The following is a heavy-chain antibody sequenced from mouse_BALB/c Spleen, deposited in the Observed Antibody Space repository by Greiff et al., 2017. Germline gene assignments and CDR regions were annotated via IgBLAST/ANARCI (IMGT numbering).Heavy chain of an antibody. CDR2: INPSNGRT. CDR1: GYTFTSYW. CDR3: AEFITTCMDY. V-gene: IGHV1S81*02. D-gene: IGHD1-2*01. J-gene: IGHJ4*01. Sequence: LVESGASVKLSCKASGYTFTSYWMHWVKQRPGQGLEWIGEINPSNGRTNYNEKFKSKATLTVDKSSSTAYMQLSSLTSEDSAVYYCAEFITTCMDYWGQGTSVTVSS.